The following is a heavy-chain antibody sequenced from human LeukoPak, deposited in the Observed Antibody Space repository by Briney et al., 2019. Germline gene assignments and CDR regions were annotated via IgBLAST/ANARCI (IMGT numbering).Heavy chain of an antibody. Sequence: GGSLRLSCAASGFTFSSYEINCVRQAPGKGLEWVSYISSSGSTIYSADSVKGRFTISRDNAKNSLYLKMNSLRAEDTAVYYCARSQGYYDSSGYYIRWGQGTLVTVSS. J-gene: IGHJ4*02. CDR3: ARSQGYYDSSGYYIR. V-gene: IGHV3-48*03. CDR2: ISSSGSTI. CDR1: GFTFSSYE. D-gene: IGHD3-22*01.